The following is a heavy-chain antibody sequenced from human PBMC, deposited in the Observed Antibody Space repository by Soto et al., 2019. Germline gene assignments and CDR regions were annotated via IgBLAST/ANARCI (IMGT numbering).Heavy chain of an antibody. D-gene: IGHD3-22*01. J-gene: IGHJ3*02. CDR2: IYCSGST. CDR1: GGSISSGDSY. V-gene: IGHV4-30-4*01. Sequence: QVQLQESGPGLVKPSQTLCLTCTVSGGSISSGDSYWSWIRQPPGRGLEWIGYIYCSGSTYYTPSLKSRVTISVDTSKNQFSLKLSSVTAADTAVYYCARAAKTYYYDSSGYYYTFDIWGQGTMVTVSS. CDR3: ARAAKTYYYDSSGYYYTFDI.